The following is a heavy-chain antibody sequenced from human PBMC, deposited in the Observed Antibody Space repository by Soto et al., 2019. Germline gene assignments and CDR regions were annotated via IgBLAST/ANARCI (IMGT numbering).Heavy chain of an antibody. CDR2: IYTSGST. Sequence: SDTLSLTCTVSGGSISSYYWSWIRQPAGKGLEWIGRIYTSGSTNYNPSLKSRVTMSVDTSKNQFSLKLSSVTAADTAVYYCARDITIYNYYYGMDVWGQGTTVTVSS. CDR3: ARDITIYNYYYGMDV. D-gene: IGHD3-3*01. CDR1: GGSISSYY. V-gene: IGHV4-4*07. J-gene: IGHJ6*02.